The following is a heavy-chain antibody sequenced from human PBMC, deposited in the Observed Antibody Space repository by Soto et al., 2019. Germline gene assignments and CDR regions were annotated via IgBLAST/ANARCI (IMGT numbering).Heavy chain of an antibody. Sequence: GGSLRLYCAASGITFSSYNMSWVRQAPGKGLEWVASITSDSSNIYYEDSVKGRFTISRDNGENSLYLQMTSLGAEDTGVYYCATTYCSGGYCFSSEYWGQGVLVTLSS. J-gene: IGHJ4*02. CDR1: GITFSSYN. CDR3: ATTYCSGGYCFSSEY. CDR2: ITSDSSNI. D-gene: IGHD2-15*01. V-gene: IGHV3-21*01.